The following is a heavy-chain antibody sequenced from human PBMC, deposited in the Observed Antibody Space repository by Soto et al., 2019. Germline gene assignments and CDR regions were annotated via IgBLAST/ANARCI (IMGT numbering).Heavy chain of an antibody. Sequence: ASVKVSCKASGYTFTSYGISWVRQAPGQGLEWMGWISAYNGNTNYAQKLQGRVTMTTDTSTSTAYMELRSLRSDDTAVYYCARLIVGATRLEIDYYYGMDVWGQGTTVTVSS. V-gene: IGHV1-18*01. CDR3: ARLIVGATRLEIDYYYGMDV. J-gene: IGHJ6*02. CDR2: ISAYNGNT. D-gene: IGHD1-26*01. CDR1: GYTFTSYG.